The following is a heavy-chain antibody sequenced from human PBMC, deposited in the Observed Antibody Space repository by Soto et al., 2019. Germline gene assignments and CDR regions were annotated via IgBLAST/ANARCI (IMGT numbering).Heavy chain of an antibody. J-gene: IGHJ4*02. Sequence: QVQLQESGPGLVKPSGTLSLTCTVSGGSISTSQWWSWLRQPPGKGLEWIGEIYHSGSSNYNTSLKSRVTRSVDKSKNRCSLKLNSVAAADTAVYYCASKTYESKGTFDYWGQGTLVTVSS. V-gene: IGHV4-4*02. CDR3: ASKTYESKGTFDY. CDR1: GGSISTSQW. CDR2: IYHSGSS. D-gene: IGHD3-22*01.